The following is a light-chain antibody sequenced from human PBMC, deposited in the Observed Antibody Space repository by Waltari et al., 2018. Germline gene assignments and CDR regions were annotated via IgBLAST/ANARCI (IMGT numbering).Light chain of an antibody. V-gene: IGLV2-14*03. CDR2: DVS. J-gene: IGLJ2*01. CDR3: SSYISSSTLEL. CDR1: SSDVGTYNY. Sequence: QSALTPPASVSGSPGQSITISCTGPSSDVGTYNYFSWYQQHPGKAPKLMIFDVSIRPSGVSNRFSGSKSGNTASLTISGLQAEDEADYYCSSYISSSTLELFGGGTSLTVL.